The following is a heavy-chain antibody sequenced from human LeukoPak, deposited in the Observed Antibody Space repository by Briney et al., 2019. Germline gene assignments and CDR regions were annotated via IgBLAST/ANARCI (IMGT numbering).Heavy chain of an antibody. CDR2: IYYSGST. J-gene: IGHJ6*02. V-gene: IGHV4-59*01. CDR1: GGSISSYY. CDR3: ARGSPVAGTFVDYYYGMDV. Sequence: PSETLSLTCTVSGGSISSYYWSWIRQPPGKGLEWIGYIYYSGSTNYNPSLKSRVTISVDTSKNQFSLKLSSVTAADTAVYYCARGSPVAGTFVDYYYGMDVWGQGTTVTVSS. D-gene: IGHD6-19*01.